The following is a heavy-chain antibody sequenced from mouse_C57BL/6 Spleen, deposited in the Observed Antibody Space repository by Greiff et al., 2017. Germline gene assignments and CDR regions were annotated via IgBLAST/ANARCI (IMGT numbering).Heavy chain of an antibody. Sequence: EVKLMESGPGLVKPSQSLSLTCSVTGYSITSGYYWNWIRQFPGNKLEWMGYISYDGSNNYNPSLKNRISITRDTSKNQFFLKLNSVTTEDTATYYCARAPHEGGYFDYWGQGTTLTVSS. J-gene: IGHJ2*01. V-gene: IGHV3-6*01. CDR1: GYSITSGYY. CDR2: ISYDGSN. CDR3: ARAPHEGGYFDY.